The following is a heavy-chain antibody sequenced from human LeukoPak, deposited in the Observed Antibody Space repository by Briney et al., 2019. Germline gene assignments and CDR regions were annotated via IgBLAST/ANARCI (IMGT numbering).Heavy chain of an antibody. J-gene: IGHJ4*02. D-gene: IGHD2-2*01. V-gene: IGHV3-30*18. CDR3: AKSERDDCTVTSCLFDF. Sequence: GGSLRLSCAASGFTFSNYAMHWVRQAPGKGLVWVSTISYDKSNEYYADSVKGRFTISRDNSKNTLSLQMTNLRAEDTAVYYCAKSERDDCTVTSCLFDFWGQGTLVTVAS. CDR1: GFTFSNYA. CDR2: ISYDKSNE.